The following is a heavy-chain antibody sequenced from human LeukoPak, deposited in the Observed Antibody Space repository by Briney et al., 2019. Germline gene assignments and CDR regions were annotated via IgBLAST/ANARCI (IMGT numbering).Heavy chain of an antibody. Sequence: ASVKVSCKASGYTFTSYYMHWVRQAPGQGLEWMGIINPSGGSTSYAQKFQGRVTMTRDTSTSTVYMELSSLRPEDTAVYYCARDARFLGRRHYMDVWGKGTTGTVSS. V-gene: IGHV1-46*01. CDR3: ARDARFLGRRHYMDV. J-gene: IGHJ6*03. CDR2: INPSGGST. D-gene: IGHD3-3*01. CDR1: GYTFTSYY.